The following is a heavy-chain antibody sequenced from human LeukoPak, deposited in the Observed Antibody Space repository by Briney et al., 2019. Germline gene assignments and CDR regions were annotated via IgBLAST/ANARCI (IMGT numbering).Heavy chain of an antibody. Sequence: GGSLRLSCAASGFTVSSNYMSWVRQAPGKGLEWVSAISGSGGSTYYADSVKGRFTISRDNSKNTLYLQMNSLRAEDTAVYYCANPTYCGGDCYSGAAAFDIWGQGTIVTVSS. J-gene: IGHJ3*02. V-gene: IGHV3-23*01. CDR3: ANPTYCGGDCYSGAAAFDI. D-gene: IGHD2-21*01. CDR1: GFTVSSNY. CDR2: ISGSGGST.